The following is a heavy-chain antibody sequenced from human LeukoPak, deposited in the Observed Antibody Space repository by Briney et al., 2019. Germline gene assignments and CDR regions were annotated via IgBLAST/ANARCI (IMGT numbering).Heavy chain of an antibody. CDR3: ARAIRGRMIVVPVDTRFDP. V-gene: IGHV4-34*09. D-gene: IGHD3-22*01. CDR2: TFYSGST. J-gene: IGHJ5*02. Sequence: SETLSLTCAVYGGSFSGYYWSWIRQPPGKGLEWIGYTFYSGSTYYNPSLKSRVTISVDTSKNQFSLKLSSVTAADTAVYYCARAIRGRMIVVPVDTRFDPWGQGTLVTVSS. CDR1: GGSFSGYY.